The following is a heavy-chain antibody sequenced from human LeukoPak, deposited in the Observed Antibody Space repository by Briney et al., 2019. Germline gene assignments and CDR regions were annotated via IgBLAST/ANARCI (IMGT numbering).Heavy chain of an antibody. Sequence: PSETLSLTCTVSGASISAYHWSWIRQPPGKGLEWMGYIYYSGTANYNPSLESRVTISIDTSKNQFSLKLSSVTAADTAVYYWARILGRADLHSYYYMDVWGKGTTVTVSS. J-gene: IGHJ6*03. CDR1: GASISAYH. V-gene: IGHV4-59*01. CDR3: ARILGRADLHSYYYMDV. CDR2: IYYSGTA. D-gene: IGHD2/OR15-2a*01.